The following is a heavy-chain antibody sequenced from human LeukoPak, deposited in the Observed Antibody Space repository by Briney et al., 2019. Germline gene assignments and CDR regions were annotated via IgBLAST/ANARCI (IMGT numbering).Heavy chain of an antibody. CDR1: GYTLTELS. CDR3: ARDRRKWVNYYYYMDV. D-gene: IGHD2-21*01. J-gene: IGHJ6*03. CDR2: FDPEDGET. Sequence: GASVKVSCKVSGYTLTELSMHWVRQAPGKGLEWMGGFDPEDGETIYAQKFQGRVTMTEDTSTDTAYMELSSLRSEDTAVYYCARDRRKWVNYYYYMDVWGKGTTVTVSS. V-gene: IGHV1-24*01.